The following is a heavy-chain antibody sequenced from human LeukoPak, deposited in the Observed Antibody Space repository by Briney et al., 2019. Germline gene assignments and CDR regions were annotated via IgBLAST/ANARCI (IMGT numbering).Heavy chain of an antibody. CDR3: ARLSELHVPVTALYGMDV. CDR2: IYYGGST. Sequence: SETLSLTCTVSGGSVSRNSDYWGWIRQPPGKGLEWIGSIYYGGSTYYNPSLKSRVTISVDTSKNQFSLMVSSVTVADTAVYYCARLSELHVPVTALYGMDVWGQGTTVTVSS. J-gene: IGHJ6*02. CDR1: GGSVSRNSDY. V-gene: IGHV4-39*07. D-gene: IGHD3-10*01.